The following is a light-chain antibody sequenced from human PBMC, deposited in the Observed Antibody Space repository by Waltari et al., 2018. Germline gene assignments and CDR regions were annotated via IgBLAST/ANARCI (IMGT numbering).Light chain of an antibody. V-gene: IGKV3-20*01. CDR2: DAS. CDR3: QKYGSFPAT. J-gene: IGKJ1*01. CDR1: QSISKY. Sequence: EIMLTQSPGTLSLSPGERATLSCRASQSISKYLAWYQQKPGQAPRLLIYDASIRATGIPDRFSGSGYGTDFSLTISRLEPEDYAVYYCQKYGSFPATFGRGTKVEIK.